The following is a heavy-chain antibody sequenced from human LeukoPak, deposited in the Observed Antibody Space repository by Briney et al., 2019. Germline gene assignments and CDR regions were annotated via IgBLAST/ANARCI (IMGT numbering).Heavy chain of an antibody. D-gene: IGHD3-3*01. J-gene: IGHJ3*02. V-gene: IGHV1-3*01. Sequence: ASVMVSCKASGYTFTSYAMHWVRQAPGQRLEWMGWINAGNGNTKYSQKFQGRVTITRDTSASTAYMELSSLRSDDTAVYYCARVYKRITIFGVTETGAFDIWGQGTMVTVSS. CDR1: GYTFTSYA. CDR2: INAGNGNT. CDR3: ARVYKRITIFGVTETGAFDI.